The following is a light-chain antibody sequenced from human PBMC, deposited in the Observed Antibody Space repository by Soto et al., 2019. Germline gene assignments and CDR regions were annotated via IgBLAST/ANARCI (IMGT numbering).Light chain of an antibody. J-gene: IGKJ1*01. CDR2: AAS. CDR1: QSLSSY. V-gene: IGKV1-39*01. CDR3: QQSYSTPWT. Sequence: EIQMTQSPSTLSASVGDRVTLTCRASQSLSSYLNWYQQKPGKAPKLLIYAASSLQSGVPSRFSGSGSGTDFTLTISSLQPEDFATYYCQQSYSTPWTFGQGTKVDIK.